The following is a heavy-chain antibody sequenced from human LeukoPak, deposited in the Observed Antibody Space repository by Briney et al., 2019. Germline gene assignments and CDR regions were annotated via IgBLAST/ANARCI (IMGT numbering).Heavy chain of an antibody. CDR1: GFTFSSYA. CDR2: ISGSGGST. V-gene: IGHV3-23*01. CDR3: ARVDGGNSDVDY. Sequence: PGGSLRLSCAASGFTFSSYAMSWVRQAPGKGLEWVSAISGSGGSTYYADSVKGRFTISRDNSKNTLYLQMNSLRAEDTAVYYCARVDGGNSDVDYWGQGTLVTVSS. D-gene: IGHD4-23*01. J-gene: IGHJ4*02.